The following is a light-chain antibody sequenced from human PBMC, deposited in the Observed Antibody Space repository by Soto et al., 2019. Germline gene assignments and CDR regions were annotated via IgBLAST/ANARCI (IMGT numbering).Light chain of an antibody. V-gene: IGKV1-39*01. J-gene: IGKJ5*01. Sequence: DIQMTQYPSSLSASVGDRVTITCRSSQSISSYLNWYQQKPGKAPKLLIYAASSLQSGVPSRFSGSGSGTDFTLTISSLQPEDFATYYCQQSYSTPPITFCQGTRLEIK. CDR2: AAS. CDR3: QQSYSTPPIT. CDR1: QSISSY.